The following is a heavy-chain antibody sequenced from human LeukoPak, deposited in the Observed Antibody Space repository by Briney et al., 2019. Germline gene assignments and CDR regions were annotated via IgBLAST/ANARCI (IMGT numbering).Heavy chain of an antibody. CDR1: GVSFSGYY. V-gene: IGHV4-34*01. CDR3: AREGIAVAGTAWFDP. Sequence: SETLSLTCAVYGVSFSGYYWSWIRQPPGKGLEWIGEINHSGSTNYNPSLKSRVTISVDTSKNQFSLKLSSVTAADTAVYYCAREGIAVAGTAWFDPWGQGTLVTVSS. CDR2: INHSGST. D-gene: IGHD6-19*01. J-gene: IGHJ5*02.